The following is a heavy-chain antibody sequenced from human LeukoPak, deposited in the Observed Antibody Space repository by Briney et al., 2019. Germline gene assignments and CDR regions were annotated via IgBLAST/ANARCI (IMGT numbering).Heavy chain of an antibody. CDR3: ARLRGYSYGYGVDY. V-gene: IGHV3-21*01. CDR2: VSTGSNYI. Sequence: GGSLRLSCTASGFTFSSYSLNWVRQAPGKGLEWVSSVSTGSNYIYYADSVKGRFTISRDNDKNSLYLQMNSLRVEDTAVYYCARLRGYSYGYGVDYWGQGTLVTVSS. J-gene: IGHJ4*02. CDR1: GFTFSSYS. D-gene: IGHD5-18*01.